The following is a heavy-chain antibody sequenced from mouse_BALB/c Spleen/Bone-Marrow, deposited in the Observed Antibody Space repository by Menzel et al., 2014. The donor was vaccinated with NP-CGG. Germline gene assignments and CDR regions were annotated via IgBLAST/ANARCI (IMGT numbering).Heavy chain of an antibody. D-gene: IGHD1-1*01. J-gene: IGHJ1*01. V-gene: IGHV5-4*02. Sequence: EAKVVESGGGLVKPGGSLRLSCAASGFTFSDYSMYWVRQTPEKRLEWVATISDGGSYTYYPDSVKGRFTISRDNVRNNLYLQMSSLKSEDTAMYYCARSPYYYGSGYGYFDVWGAGTTVTVSS. CDR2: ISDGGSYT. CDR1: GFTFSDYS. CDR3: ARSPYYYGSGYGYFDV.